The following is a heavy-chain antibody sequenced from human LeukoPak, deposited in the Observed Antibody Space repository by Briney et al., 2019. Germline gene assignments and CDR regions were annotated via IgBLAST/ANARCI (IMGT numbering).Heavy chain of an antibody. CDR3: ARHVWLQPFDY. Sequence: SETLSLTCSVPGGSMNSYYWSWIRQSPGKGLEWIGYIYYSGSTNYNPSLKSRVTISVDTSKNQFSLKPSSVTAADTAVYYCARHVWLQPFDYWGQGTLVTVSS. CDR1: GGSMNSYY. J-gene: IGHJ4*02. D-gene: IGHD3-9*01. V-gene: IGHV4-59*08. CDR2: IYYSGST.